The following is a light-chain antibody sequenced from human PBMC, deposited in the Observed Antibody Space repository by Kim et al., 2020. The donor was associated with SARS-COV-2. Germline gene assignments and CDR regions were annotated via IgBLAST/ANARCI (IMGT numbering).Light chain of an antibody. J-gene: IGLJ2*01. Sequence: SHGQPASITCSVDKLGDKYACWYQQKPGQSPVLVIYQDSKRPAGIPERFSGSNSGNTATLTISGTQAMDEADYYCQAWDSSTVVFGGGTQLTVL. V-gene: IGLV3-1*01. CDR2: QDS. CDR1: KLGDKY. CDR3: QAWDSSTVV.